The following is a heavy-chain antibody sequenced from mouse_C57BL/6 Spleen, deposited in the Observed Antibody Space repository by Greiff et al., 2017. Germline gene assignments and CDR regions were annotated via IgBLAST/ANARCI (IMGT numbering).Heavy chain of an antibody. J-gene: IGHJ3*01. CDR2: INPNHGGA. CDR3: ARSEDSSGTGFAY. Sequence: VQLQQSGPELVKPGASVKISCKASGYTFTDYYMNWVKQSHGKSLEWIGDINPNHGGASYNQKFKGKATLTVDKSSSTAYMELRSLTSEDSAVYYCARSEDSSGTGFAYWGQGTLVTVSA. V-gene: IGHV1-26*01. D-gene: IGHD3-2*02. CDR1: GYTFTDYY.